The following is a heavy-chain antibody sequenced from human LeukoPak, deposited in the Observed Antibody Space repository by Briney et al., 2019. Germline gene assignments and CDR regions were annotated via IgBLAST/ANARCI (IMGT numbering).Heavy chain of an antibody. V-gene: IGHV3-11*04. CDR2: ISSSGGTK. D-gene: IGHD6-13*01. J-gene: IGHJ4*02. Sequence: PGGSLRLSCVASGFPFSDYYMSWIRQAPQKGLEWVSHISSSGGTKFYADSMRGRFTISRDNAKNSLYLQMNSLRAEDTAVYYCARGIAAAGSDYWGQGTLVTVSS. CDR3: ARGIAAAGSDY. CDR1: GFPFSDYY.